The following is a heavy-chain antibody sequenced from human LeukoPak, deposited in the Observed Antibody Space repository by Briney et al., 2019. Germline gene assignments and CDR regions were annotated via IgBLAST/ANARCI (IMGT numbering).Heavy chain of an antibody. V-gene: IGHV1-46*03. CDR2: INPSGGYT. J-gene: IGHJ5*02. CDR1: GYTFTSYY. CDR3: ARAGSGWFWFDP. D-gene: IGHD6-19*01. Sequence: ASVKLTCKAAGYTFTSYYMHWVRQAPGQGLEWMGIINPSGGYTTYAQNFQGRLTMTRDTSTSTVYMELSSLRSEDTAVYYCARAGSGWFWFDPWGQGTLVTVSS.